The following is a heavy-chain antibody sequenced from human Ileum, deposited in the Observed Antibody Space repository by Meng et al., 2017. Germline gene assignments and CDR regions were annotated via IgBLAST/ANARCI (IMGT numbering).Heavy chain of an antibody. CDR1: GFIVSSNY. CDR2: IYSDGRT. CDR3: ATLKLSSIRMDQTFDY. D-gene: IGHD2-2*01. J-gene: IGHJ4*02. V-gene: IGHV3-53*04. Sequence: GESLKISCAASGFIVSSNYMSWVRQAPGKGLEWVSVIYSDGRTFYADSVKGRFTISRHNSENTLYLQINSLRTEDTAVYYCATLKLSSIRMDQTFDYWGQGTRVTVSS.